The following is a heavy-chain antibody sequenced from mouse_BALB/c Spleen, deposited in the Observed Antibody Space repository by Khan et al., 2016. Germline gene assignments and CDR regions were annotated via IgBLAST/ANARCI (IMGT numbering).Heavy chain of an antibody. CDR3: ARHDYGSSGYFDV. CDR1: GFDFSRYW. J-gene: IGHJ1*01. CDR2: INPDSSTI. Sequence: EVKLLESGGGLVQPGGSLKLSCAASGFDFSRYWMSWVRQAPGKGLEWIGEINPDSSTINYTPSLKDKFIISRDNAKNTLYLQMSKVRSEDTALYYCARHDYGSSGYFDVWGAGTTATVSS. V-gene: IGHV4-1*02. D-gene: IGHD1-1*01.